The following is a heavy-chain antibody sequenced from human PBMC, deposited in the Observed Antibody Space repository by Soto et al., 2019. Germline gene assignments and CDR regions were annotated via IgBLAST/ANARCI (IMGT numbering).Heavy chain of an antibody. J-gene: IGHJ6*02. D-gene: IGHD3-10*01. V-gene: IGHV4-31*03. CDR2: IYYSGNT. CDR1: GGSISSGGYY. CDR3: ARVFGFGGMDV. Sequence: LSLTCTVSGGSISSGGYYWSWIRQHPGKGLEWIGYIYYSGNTYYNPSLKSRVTISVDTSKNQFSLKLSSVTAADTAVYYCARVFGFGGMDVWGQGTTVTVSS.